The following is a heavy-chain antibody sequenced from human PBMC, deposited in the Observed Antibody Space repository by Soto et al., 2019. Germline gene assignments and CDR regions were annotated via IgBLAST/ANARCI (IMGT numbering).Heavy chain of an antibody. CDR2: IYSDGSGT. CDR3: ATLHSFASDY. CDR1: GFSFSNYR. D-gene: IGHD5-18*01. Sequence: PGGSLRLSCAAAGFSFSNYRMHWVRQAPGKGLVWVSRIYSDGSGTMYADSVKGRVTISRDNAKSTLYLQMNSLRVEDTAVYYCATLHSFASDYWGRGTLVTVSS. V-gene: IGHV3-74*03. J-gene: IGHJ4*02.